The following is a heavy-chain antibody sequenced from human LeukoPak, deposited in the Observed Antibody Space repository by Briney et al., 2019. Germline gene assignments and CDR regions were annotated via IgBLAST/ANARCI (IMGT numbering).Heavy chain of an antibody. CDR2: INPNSGGT. J-gene: IGHJ3*02. V-gene: IGHV1-2*02. Sequence: ASVKVSCKASGYTFTGYYMHWVRQAPGQGLEGMGWINPNSGGTNYAQKFQGRVTMTRDTSISTAYMELSRLRSDATAVYYCARDGSFGVATGDAFDIWGKGTLVTVSS. D-gene: IGHD3-3*01. CDR1: GYTFTGYY. CDR3: ARDGSFGVATGDAFDI.